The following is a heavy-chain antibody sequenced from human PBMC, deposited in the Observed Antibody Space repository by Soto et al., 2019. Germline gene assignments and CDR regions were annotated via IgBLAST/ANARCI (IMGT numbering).Heavy chain of an antibody. V-gene: IGHV3-30-3*01. D-gene: IGHD2-15*01. J-gene: IGHJ6*02. CDR2: ISYDGSNK. CDR1: GFTFSSYA. Sequence: PGGSLRLSCAASGFTFSSYAMHWVRQAPGKGLEWVAVISYDGSNKYYADSVKGRFTISRDNSKNTLYLQMNSLRAEDTAVYYCAREGWPTPVGHYYYYGMDVWGQGTTVTVSS. CDR3: AREGWPTPVGHYYYYGMDV.